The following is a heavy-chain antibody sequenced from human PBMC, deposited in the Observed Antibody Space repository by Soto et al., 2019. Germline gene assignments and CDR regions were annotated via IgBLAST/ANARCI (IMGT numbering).Heavy chain of an antibody. Sequence: QVQLQESGPGLVKPSETLSLSCTVSGGSISSYYWSWFRQSPGKRMEWIGYVHHSWASTCNPSLPXXVXXPRATSKSQFSLRVATVTASGSAVYFCARQGFGPLHGLVDVWGQGTTVTVSS. V-gene: IGHV4-59*08. CDR1: GGSISSYY. D-gene: IGHD3-10*01. CDR3: ARQGFGPLHGLVDV. CDR2: VHHSWAS. J-gene: IGHJ6*02.